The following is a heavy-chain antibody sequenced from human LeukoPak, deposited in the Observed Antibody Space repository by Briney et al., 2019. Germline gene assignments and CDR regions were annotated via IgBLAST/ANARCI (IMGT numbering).Heavy chain of an antibody. CDR1: GGSIGWDY. V-gene: IGHV4-4*07. D-gene: IGHD3-22*01. CDR2: IYKSGST. J-gene: IGHJ4*02. CDR3: AREEYFQDSNGYSYYLHS. Sequence: PSETLSLTCTVSGGSIGWDYWSWIRQSAGKGLEWIGRIYKSGSTNYNPSFRSRVTMSVDTSKNQFSLSVTSVTAADTAVYYCAREEYFQDSNGYSYYLHSWGQGSLVTVSS.